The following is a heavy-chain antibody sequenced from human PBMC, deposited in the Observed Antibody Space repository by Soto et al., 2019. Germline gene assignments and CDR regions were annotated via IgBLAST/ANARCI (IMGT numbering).Heavy chain of an antibody. J-gene: IGHJ5*02. CDR2: ISYDGSNK. V-gene: IGHV3-30*18. CDR1: GFTFSSYG. Sequence: GGSLRLSYAASGFTFSSYGMHWVRQDPGKGLEWVAVISYDGSNKYYADSVKGRFTISRDNSKNTLSLQMNSLRVEDTAVYHCAKGRIAVAAPYNWFDPWRKGTLVTVSS. D-gene: IGHD6-19*01. CDR3: AKGRIAVAAPYNWFDP.